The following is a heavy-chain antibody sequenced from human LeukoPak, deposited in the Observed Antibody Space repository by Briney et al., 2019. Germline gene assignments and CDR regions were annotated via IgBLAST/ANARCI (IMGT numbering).Heavy chain of an antibody. J-gene: IGHJ4*02. Sequence: GESLKISCKGSGYSFTNYWIGWVRQMPGKGLEWMGIIYPGDSDTRYSPSFQGQVTISADKSISTAYLQWSSLKASDTAMYYCARWLGYCSGGSYYSTKYYFDYWGQGTLVTVSS. CDR3: ARWLGYCSGGSYYSTKYYFDY. V-gene: IGHV5-51*01. CDR1: GYSFTNYW. D-gene: IGHD2-15*01. CDR2: IYPGDSDT.